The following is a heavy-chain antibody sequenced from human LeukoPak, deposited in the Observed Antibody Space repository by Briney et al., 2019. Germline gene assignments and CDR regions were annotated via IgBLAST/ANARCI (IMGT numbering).Heavy chain of an antibody. D-gene: IGHD2-8*01. J-gene: IGHJ4*02. Sequence: SETLSLTCTVSGYSISSGYYWGWIRQPPGKGLEWIGSIYHSGSTYYNPSLKSRVTISVDTSKNQFSLKLTSVTAADTAVYYCATARSRLYHFDYWGQGTLVTVSS. CDR2: IYHSGST. CDR3: ATARSRLYHFDY. V-gene: IGHV4-38-2*02. CDR1: GYSISSGYY.